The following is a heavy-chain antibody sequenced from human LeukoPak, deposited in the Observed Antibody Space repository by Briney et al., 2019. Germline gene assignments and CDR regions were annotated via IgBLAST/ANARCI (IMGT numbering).Heavy chain of an antibody. CDR2: ISGNGLST. D-gene: IGHD3-22*01. CDR1: AFTFSSYA. J-gene: IGHJ4*02. CDR3: AKAPRFYDSSGYYSAYFDY. Sequence: GGSLRLSCAASAFTFSSYAMSWVRQAPGKGLEWVSAISGNGLSTYYADPVKGRFTISRDNSKNTLFLQMNSLRAEDTAVYFCAKAPRFYDSSGYYSAYFDYWGQGTLVTVSS. V-gene: IGHV3-23*01.